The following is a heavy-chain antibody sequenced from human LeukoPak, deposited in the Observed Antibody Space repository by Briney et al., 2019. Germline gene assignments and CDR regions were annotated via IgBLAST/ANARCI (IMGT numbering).Heavy chain of an antibody. CDR3: ARGSRELYYFDY. J-gene: IGHJ4*02. D-gene: IGHD1-7*01. CDR1: GGSISSYY. V-gene: IGHV4-59*01. CDR2: IYYSGST. Sequence: PSETLSLTCTVSGGSISSYYWSWIRQPPGKGLEWIGYIYYSGSTKYNPSLKSRVTISVDASKTQFSLKLNSVTAADTAVYYCARGSRELYYFDYWGQGTLVSVSS.